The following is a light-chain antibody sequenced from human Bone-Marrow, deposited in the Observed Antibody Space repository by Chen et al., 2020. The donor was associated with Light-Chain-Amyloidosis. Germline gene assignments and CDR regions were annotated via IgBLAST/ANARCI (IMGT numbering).Light chain of an antibody. CDR1: SGDDGGYDV. CDR3: CSTAGRSALV. Sequence: QSALTQPRAVSGSPGQSVTISCTGTSGDDGGYDVVSWYQQYPVKAPKLIIYDVSKRPSGVPVRVSGSKSGTTASLTSSGLQDADEADYYCCSTAGRSALVFGGGTTLTVL. J-gene: IGLJ2*01. CDR2: DVS. V-gene: IGLV2-11*02.